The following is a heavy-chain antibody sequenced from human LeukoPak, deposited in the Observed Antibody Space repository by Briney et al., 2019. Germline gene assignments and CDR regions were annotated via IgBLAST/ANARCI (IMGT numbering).Heavy chain of an antibody. CDR3: ARDRAFRITMVRGVNYYGMDV. J-gene: IGHJ6*02. V-gene: IGHV4-59*11. CDR2: IYYTGST. Sequence: PSETLSLTCIVSGGSITNHYWSWIRQPPGKGLEWIGYIYYTGSTNYNPSLNSRVTISIDTSKTQFSLKLRSVTAADTAMYYCARDRAFRITMVRGVNYYGMDVWGQGTTVTVSS. D-gene: IGHD3-10*01. CDR1: GGSITNHY.